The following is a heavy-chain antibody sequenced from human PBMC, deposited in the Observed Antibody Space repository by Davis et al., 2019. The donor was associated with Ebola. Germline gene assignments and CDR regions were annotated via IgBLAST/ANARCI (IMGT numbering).Heavy chain of an antibody. J-gene: IGHJ5*02. D-gene: IGHD2-15*01. CDR2: IIPIFGTA. V-gene: IGHV1-69*13. CDR3: ARDYGSGGSCYPLVDP. CDR1: GGTFSSHA. Sequence: SVPVPCKASGGTFSSHAIIRLRQAPAQPLEWMGGIIPIFGTANYAQKFQGRVTITADESTSTAYMELSSLRSEDTAVYYCARDYGSGGSCYPLVDPWGQGTLVTVSS.